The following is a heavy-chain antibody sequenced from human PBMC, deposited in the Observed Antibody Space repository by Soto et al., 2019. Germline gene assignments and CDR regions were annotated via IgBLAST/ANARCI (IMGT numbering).Heavy chain of an antibody. CDR3: AVVGSAMVDYYYYYGMDV. CDR2: ISAYNGNT. Sequence: ASVKVSCKASGYTFTSYGISWVRQAPGQGLEWMGWISAYNGNTNYAQKLQGRVTMTTDTSTSTAYMELRSLRSDDTAVYYCAVVGSAMVDYYYYYGMDVWGQGTTVTVSS. V-gene: IGHV1-18*01. D-gene: IGHD5-18*01. J-gene: IGHJ6*02. CDR1: GYTFTSYG.